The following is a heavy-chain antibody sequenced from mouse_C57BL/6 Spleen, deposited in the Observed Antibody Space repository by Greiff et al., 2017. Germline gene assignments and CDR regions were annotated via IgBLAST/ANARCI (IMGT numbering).Heavy chain of an antibody. CDR1: GFTFSSYA. CDR2: ISSGGDYI. Sequence: EVQVVESGEGLVKPGGSLKLSCAASGFTFSSYAMSWVRQTPEKRLEWVAYISSGGDYIYYADTVKGRFTISRDNARNTLYLQMSSLKSEDTAMYYCTRYQLGRGAMDYWGQGTSVTVSS. D-gene: IGHD4-1*02. J-gene: IGHJ4*01. CDR3: TRYQLGRGAMDY. V-gene: IGHV5-9-1*02.